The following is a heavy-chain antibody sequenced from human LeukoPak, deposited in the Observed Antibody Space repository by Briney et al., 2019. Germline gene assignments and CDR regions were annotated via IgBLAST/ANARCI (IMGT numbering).Heavy chain of an antibody. CDR1: GGSISSSHYY. D-gene: IGHD6-13*01. CDR3: ARGIAAAGR. J-gene: IGHJ4*02. V-gene: IGHV4-61*05. CDR2: IYTSGST. Sequence: SETLSLTCTVSGGSISSSHYYWGWIRQPPGKGLEWIGRIYTSGSTNYNPSLKSRVTISVDTSKNQFSLKLSSVTAADTAVYYCARGIAAAGRWGQGTLVTVSS.